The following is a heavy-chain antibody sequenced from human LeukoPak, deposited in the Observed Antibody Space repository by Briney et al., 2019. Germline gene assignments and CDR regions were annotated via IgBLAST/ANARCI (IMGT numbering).Heavy chain of an antibody. J-gene: IGHJ4*02. V-gene: IGHV3-30*18. CDR2: ISYDGSNK. D-gene: IGHD6-19*01. CDR1: GFTFSLFG. CDR3: AKDEPGISATRPDY. Sequence: PGGSLRLSCAASGFTFSLFGMHWVRRAPGKGLEWVALISYDGSNKWYADSVEGRFTTSRDNSKNTLYLQMSSLRAEDTAVYYCAKDEPGISATRPDYWGQGTLVSVSS.